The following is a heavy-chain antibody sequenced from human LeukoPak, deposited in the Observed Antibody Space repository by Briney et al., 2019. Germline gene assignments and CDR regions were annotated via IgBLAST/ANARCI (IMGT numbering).Heavy chain of an antibody. D-gene: IGHD4/OR15-4a*01. Sequence: SETLCLTCTVSCGSISSSSYYWGWVRQPPGKGLGWIGSVYYSGSPYYTPSLKTRFTRSEDTSKTQFSLKLSSVTAASTPVYHSATHVATRSFPSHFDPWGQGTRGTVSS. CDR2: VYYSGSP. J-gene: IGHJ5*02. V-gene: IGHV4-39*01. CDR1: CGSISSSSYY. CDR3: ATHVATRSFPSHFDP.